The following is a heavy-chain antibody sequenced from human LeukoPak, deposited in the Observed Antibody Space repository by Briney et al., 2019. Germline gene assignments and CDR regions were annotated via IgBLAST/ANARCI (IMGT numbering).Heavy chain of an antibody. CDR1: GFTFSSFG. D-gene: IGHD1-26*01. V-gene: IGHV3-30*02. Sequence: GGSLRLSCAASGFTFSSFGMHWVRQAPGKGLEWVSFINYNGRDKYYADSVKGRFTISRDNSKNTLYLQMNSLRAEDTAVYYCARGFSQGVDYWGQGTLVTVSS. CDR2: INYNGRDK. CDR3: ARGFSQGVDY. J-gene: IGHJ4*02.